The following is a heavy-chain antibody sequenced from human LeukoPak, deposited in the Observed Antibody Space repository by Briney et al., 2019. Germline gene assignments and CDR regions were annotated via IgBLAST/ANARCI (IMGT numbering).Heavy chain of an antibody. CDR3: ARAVYDFLTGYYGWFDP. CDR1: GASISTYY. CDR2: IYTTGST. V-gene: IGHV4-4*07. J-gene: IGHJ5*02. D-gene: IGHD3-9*01. Sequence: SETLSLTCTVSGASISTYYWSWIRQPAGEGLEWIGRIYTTGSTNYNPSLKSRVTMSLDTSKNQFSLKLSSVTAADTAVYYCARAVYDFLTGYYGWFDPWGQGTLVTVSS.